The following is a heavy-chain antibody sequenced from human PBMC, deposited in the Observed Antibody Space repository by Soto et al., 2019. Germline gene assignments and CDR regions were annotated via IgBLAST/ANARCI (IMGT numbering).Heavy chain of an antibody. CDR2: IYYSGST. CDR1: GGSISSSSYY. CDR3: ARTPEVFDYYGSGSYHNYYYYYGMDV. Sequence: QLQLQESGPGLVKPSETLSLTCTVSGGSISSSSYYWCWIRQPPGKGLEWIGSIYYSGSTYYNPSVTSRVTLSVDTSKTQLARKLSAVTDADTAVYYWARTPEVFDYYGSGSYHNYYYYYGMDVWGQGTTVTVSS. D-gene: IGHD3-10*01. J-gene: IGHJ6*02. V-gene: IGHV4-39*01.